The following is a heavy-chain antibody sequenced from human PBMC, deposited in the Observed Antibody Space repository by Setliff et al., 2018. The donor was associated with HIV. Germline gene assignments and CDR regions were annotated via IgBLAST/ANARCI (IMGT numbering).Heavy chain of an antibody. CDR2: MNPNSGNT. CDR3: ARSRYQLLYDMDV. Sequence: ASVKVSCKASGYTFTSYDINWVRQATGQGLEWMGWMNPNSGNTGYAQKFQGRVTLTRNTSISTAYMELSSLTSEDTAVYFCARSRYQLLYDMDVWGKGTTVTVSS. V-gene: IGHV1-8*03. J-gene: IGHJ6*03. CDR1: GYTFTSYD. D-gene: IGHD2-2*02.